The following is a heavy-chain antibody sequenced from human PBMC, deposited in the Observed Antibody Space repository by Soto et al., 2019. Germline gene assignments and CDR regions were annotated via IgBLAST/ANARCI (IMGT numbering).Heavy chain of an antibody. J-gene: IGHJ4*02. Sequence: SLQLSCAASGFTFSSYAMHGVRQAAGKGLEWVAVISYDGSNKYYADSVKGRFTISRDNSKNTLYLQMNSLRAEDTAVYYCARDNHHLRYFDWPSDYWGQGTLVTVSS. CDR1: GFTFSSYA. V-gene: IGHV3-30-3*01. D-gene: IGHD3-9*01. CDR3: ARDNHHLRYFDWPSDY. CDR2: ISYDGSNK.